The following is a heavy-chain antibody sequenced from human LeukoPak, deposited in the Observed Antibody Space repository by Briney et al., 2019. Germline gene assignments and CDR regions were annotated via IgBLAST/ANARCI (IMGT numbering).Heavy chain of an antibody. CDR2: IFYSGST. V-gene: IGHV4-39*01. J-gene: IGHJ6*03. CDR3: ASVRRGFGESSKYYSYYYMDV. CDR1: GGSISTSNYY. D-gene: IGHD3-10*01. Sequence: PSETLSLTCTVSGGSISTSNYYWGWIRQPPGKGLEWIGNIFYSGSTYYNPSLKSRVTISVDTSKNQLSLKLSAVTAADTAVYYCASVRRGFGESSKYYSYYYMDVWGNGTTVPIS.